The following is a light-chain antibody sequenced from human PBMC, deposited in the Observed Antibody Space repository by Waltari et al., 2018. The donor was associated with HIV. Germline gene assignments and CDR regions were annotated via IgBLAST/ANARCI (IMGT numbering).Light chain of an antibody. CDR1: QSLLYSSSNKNS. Sequence: DIVMTQSPDSLAVSLGERAPITCKSSQSLLYSSSNKNSLAWYQHKPGQPPELLIYWASTRDSGVPDRFSGSGSGTDFTLTISSLQAEDGAVYYCQQYYSTPYTFGLGTKLEIK. V-gene: IGKV4-1*01. CDR2: WAS. CDR3: QQYYSTPYT. J-gene: IGKJ2*01.